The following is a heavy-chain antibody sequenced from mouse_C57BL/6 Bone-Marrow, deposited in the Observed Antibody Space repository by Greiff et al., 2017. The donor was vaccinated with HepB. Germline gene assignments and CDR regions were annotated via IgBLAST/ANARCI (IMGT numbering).Heavy chain of an antibody. CDR1: GYTFTSYW. CDR3: ARPIPIYYDYGYYAMDY. CDR2: IDPNSGGT. Sequence: QVQLQQPGAELVKPGASVKLSCKASGYTFTSYWMHWVKQRPGRGLEWIGRIDPNSGGTKYNEKFKSKATLTVDKPSSTAYMKLSSLTSEDSAVYYCARPIPIYYDYGYYAMDYWGQGTSVTVSS. V-gene: IGHV1-72*01. D-gene: IGHD2-4*01. J-gene: IGHJ4*01.